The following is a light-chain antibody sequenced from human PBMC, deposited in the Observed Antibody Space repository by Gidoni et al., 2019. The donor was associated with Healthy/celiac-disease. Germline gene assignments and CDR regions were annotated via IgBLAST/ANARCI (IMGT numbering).Light chain of an antibody. V-gene: IGLV2-23*01. J-gene: IGLJ1*01. CDR1: SRDVGSYNL. Sequence: QSALTQPASVSGSPGQALTIARTGTSRDVGSYNLVSWYQQNPGKAPKLTIYEGSKRSSGVSNRFSGSKSGNTASLTISVLQAEDDADYYCCSYAGSSTYVFGTGTKVTVL. CDR3: CSYAGSSTYV. CDR2: EGS.